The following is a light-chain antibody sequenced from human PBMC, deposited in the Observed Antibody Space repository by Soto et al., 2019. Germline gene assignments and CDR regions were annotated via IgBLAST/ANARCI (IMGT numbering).Light chain of an antibody. CDR3: SSYTSSSTYVV. V-gene: IGLV2-14*01. CDR1: SSDVGGYNY. Sequence: QSALTQPASVSGSPGQSITISCTGTSSDVGGYNYVSWYQQHPGKAPKXMIXXVXXXXXGVSNXFXXSKSXXXXSXTISGXXXXXXXXXYCSSYTSSSTYVVFGGGTQLTVL. J-gene: IGLJ2*01. CDR2: XVX.